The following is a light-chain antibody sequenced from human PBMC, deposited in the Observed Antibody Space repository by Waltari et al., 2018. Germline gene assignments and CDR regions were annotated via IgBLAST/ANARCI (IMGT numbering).Light chain of an antibody. CDR2: ETS. CDR3: MQALQAPYT. V-gene: IGKV2-28*01. J-gene: IGKJ2*01. Sequence: EIVVTQSPLSLPVTPGEPASIPCRSSQSLLYSNGNNYLDWYLQKPGQSPQLLIYETSNRASGVPDRFSGSGSGTDFTLKISRVETEDVGIYYCMQALQAPYTFGQGTKLEIK. CDR1: QSLLYSNGNNY.